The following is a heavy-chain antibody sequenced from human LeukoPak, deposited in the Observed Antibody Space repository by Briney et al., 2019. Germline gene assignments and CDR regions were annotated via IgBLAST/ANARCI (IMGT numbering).Heavy chain of an antibody. D-gene: IGHD3-22*01. CDR2: IYYSGST. J-gene: IGHJ3*02. Sequence: PSETLSLTCTVSGGSISSYYWSWIRQPPGKGLEWIGYIYYSGSTNYNPSLKSRVTISVDTSKNQFSLKLSSVTAADTAVYYCARSATPKYYYDSSGYYFRDAFGIWGQGTMVTVSS. CDR1: GGSISSYY. CDR3: ARSATPKYYYDSSGYYFRDAFGI. V-gene: IGHV4-59*01.